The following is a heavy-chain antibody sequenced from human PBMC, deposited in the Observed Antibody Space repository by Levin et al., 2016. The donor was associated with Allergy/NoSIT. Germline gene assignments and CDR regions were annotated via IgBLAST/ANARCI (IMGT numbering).Heavy chain of an antibody. V-gene: IGHV3-74*01. Sequence: GESLKISCAASGFTFSSYWMHWVRQAPGKGLVWVSRINSDGSSTSYADSVKGRFTISRDNAKNTLYLQMNSLRAEDTAVYYCARDEVLEWYYGMDVWGQGTTVTVSS. CDR1: GFTFSSYW. CDR2: INSDGSST. D-gene: IGHD3-3*01. CDR3: ARDEVLEWYYGMDV. J-gene: IGHJ6*02.